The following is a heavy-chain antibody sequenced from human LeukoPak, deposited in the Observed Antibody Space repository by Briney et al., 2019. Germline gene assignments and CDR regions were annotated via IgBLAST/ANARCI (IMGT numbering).Heavy chain of an antibody. J-gene: IGHJ4*02. CDR3: ARDALWFGDFPLPY. Sequence: GGSLRLSCAASGFTFSSYSMNWVRQAPGKGLEWVSSISSSSSYIYYADSVKGRFTISRDNAKNSLYLQMNSLRAEDTAVYYCARDALWFGDFPLPYWGQGTLVTVSP. CDR1: GFTFSSYS. CDR2: ISSSSSYI. D-gene: IGHD3-10*01. V-gene: IGHV3-21*01.